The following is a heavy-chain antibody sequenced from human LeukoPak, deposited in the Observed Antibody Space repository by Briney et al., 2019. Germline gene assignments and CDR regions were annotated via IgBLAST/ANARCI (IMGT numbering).Heavy chain of an antibody. Sequence: PGGSLRLSCAASGFTFSDYSMNWVRQAPGEGLEWVSSISSRSIYIHYADSVKGRFTISRDNVKNSLYLQMNSLRAEDTAVYYCARDKGGTMIVVALSPWGQGTLVTVSS. CDR3: ARDKGGTMIVVALSP. CDR2: ISSRSIYI. J-gene: IGHJ1*01. CDR1: GFTFSDYS. V-gene: IGHV3-21*01. D-gene: IGHD3-22*01.